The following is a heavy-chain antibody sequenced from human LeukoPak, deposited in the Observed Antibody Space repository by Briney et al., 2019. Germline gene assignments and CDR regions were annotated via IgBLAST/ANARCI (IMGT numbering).Heavy chain of an antibody. CDR2: INHSGST. CDR1: GGSFSGYY. CDR3: ARVLGNWTDVGGYFDY. D-gene: IGHD1-20*01. Sequence: PSETLSLTCAVYGGSFSGYYWSWIRQPPGKGLEWIGEINHSGSTNYNPSLKSRVTISVDTSKNQFSLKLSPVTAADTAVYYCARVLGNWTDVGGYFDYWGQGTLVTVSS. J-gene: IGHJ4*02. V-gene: IGHV4-34*01.